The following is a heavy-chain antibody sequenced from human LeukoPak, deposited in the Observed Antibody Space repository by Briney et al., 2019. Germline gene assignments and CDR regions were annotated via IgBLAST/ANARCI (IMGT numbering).Heavy chain of an antibody. CDR2: ISGSGGST. D-gene: IGHD3-10*01. J-gene: IGHJ5*02. Sequence: GGSLRLSCAASGVIFSSYAMSWVRQAPGKGLGWVSSISGSGGSTYYADSVKGRFTISRDNSKNTLYLQMNSLRAEDTAVYYCAKDPLLWFGDTGTPTANWFDPWGQGTLVTVSS. V-gene: IGHV3-23*01. CDR3: AKDPLLWFGDTGTPTANWFDP. CDR1: GVIFSSYA.